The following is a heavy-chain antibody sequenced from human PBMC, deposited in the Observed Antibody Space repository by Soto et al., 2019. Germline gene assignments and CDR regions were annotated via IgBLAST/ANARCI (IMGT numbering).Heavy chain of an antibody. CDR1: GGTFSSYA. V-gene: IGHV1-69*01. CDR3: ARSQGSSTSLEIYYYYYYGMEV. CDR2: IIPISGTA. D-gene: IGHD2-2*01. J-gene: IGHJ6*02. Sequence: QVQLVQSGAEVKKPGSSAKVSCKASGGTFSSYAISWVRQAPGQGLEWMGGIIPISGTANYAQKFQGRVTITADETTSTAYMVLSSLRSEDTAVYYCARSQGSSTSLEIYYYYYYGMEVWGQGTTVTVSS.